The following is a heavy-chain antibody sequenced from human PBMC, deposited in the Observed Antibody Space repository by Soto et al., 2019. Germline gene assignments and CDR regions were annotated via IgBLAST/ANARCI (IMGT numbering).Heavy chain of an antibody. CDR2: IIPLSGTT. J-gene: IGHJ4*02. CDR3: ARGPDRSGFYLFDY. CDR1: GGTFSNHA. V-gene: IGHV1-69*01. D-gene: IGHD3-22*01. Sequence: QVQLVQSGAEVRIPGSSVKVSCKASGGTFSNHALSWVRQAPGQGPEWMGGIIPLSGTTNYAQKFQCRVTITADESMTTAYMELSSLRYEDTAVYYCARGPDRSGFYLFDYWGQGTLVTVSS.